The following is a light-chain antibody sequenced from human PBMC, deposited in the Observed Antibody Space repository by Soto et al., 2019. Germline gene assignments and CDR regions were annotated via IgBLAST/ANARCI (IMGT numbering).Light chain of an antibody. CDR1: RSISPW. V-gene: IGKV1-5*01. CDR3: QQYSSSTT. CDR2: GAS. Sequence: QMTQSPSTLSASVGDRGTIACRASRSISPWLAWYQQKPGKPPKLLIYGASSLAAGVPSRFSGSGSGTDLTLTISSLQPDDFASYYCQQYSSSTTFGQGTKVDIK. J-gene: IGKJ1*01.